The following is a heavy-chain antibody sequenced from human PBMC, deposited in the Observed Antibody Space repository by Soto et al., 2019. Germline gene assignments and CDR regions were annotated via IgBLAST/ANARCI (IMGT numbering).Heavy chain of an antibody. CDR1: GFTFSNYR. V-gene: IGHV3-7*04. CDR2: IRQDGNEK. J-gene: IGHJ4*02. CDR3: AGGLAGNPKGDY. D-gene: IGHD6-13*01. Sequence: EVQLVESGGGLVQPGGSLRLSCAASGFTFSNYRMTWVRQIPGKGLEWVANIRQDGNEKFYVDSVKGRFTISRDNAKNSLYLEMNSLRAEDTAVYYCAGGLAGNPKGDYWGQGTLVTVSS.